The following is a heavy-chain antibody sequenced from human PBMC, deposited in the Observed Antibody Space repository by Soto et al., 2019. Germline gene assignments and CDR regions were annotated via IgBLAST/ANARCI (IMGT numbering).Heavy chain of an antibody. CDR2: ISGSGGST. CDR3: AKNSMYYYGSGSYYTDYYYYGMDV. J-gene: IGHJ6*02. Sequence: GGSLRLSCAASGFTFSSYAMSWVRQAPGKGLEWVSAISGSGGSTYYADSVKGRFTISRDNSKNTLYLQMNSLRAEDTAVYYCAKNSMYYYGSGSYYTDYYYYGMDVWGQGTTVTVSS. CDR1: GFTFSSYA. D-gene: IGHD3-10*01. V-gene: IGHV3-23*01.